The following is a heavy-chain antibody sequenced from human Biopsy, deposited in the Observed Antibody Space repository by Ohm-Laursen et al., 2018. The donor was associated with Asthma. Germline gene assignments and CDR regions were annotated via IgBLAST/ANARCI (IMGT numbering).Heavy chain of an antibody. CDR3: ARTTYGDDGFDP. V-gene: IGHV4-31*03. J-gene: IGHJ5*02. D-gene: IGHD4-17*01. CDR2: IYYSGST. Sequence: TLSLTCTVSGGSINIGDYYWSWIRQHPVKGLEWIGYIYYSGSTCYNPSLKSRVSISLDTSKNQFSLSLTSVTAADTAVYYCARTTYGDDGFDPWGQGTLVTVSS. CDR1: GGSINIGDYY.